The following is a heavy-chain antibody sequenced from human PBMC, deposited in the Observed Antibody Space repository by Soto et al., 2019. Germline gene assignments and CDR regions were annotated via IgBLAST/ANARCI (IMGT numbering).Heavy chain of an antibody. V-gene: IGHV4-4*02. CDR2: IYHSGST. CDR3: ARVTVGYYYYYGMDV. CDR1: GGSISSSNW. D-gene: IGHD4-17*01. Sequence: LSLTCAVSGGSISSSNWWRWVRQPPGKGLEWIGEIYHSGSTNYNPSLKSRVTISVDKSKNQFSLKLISVTAADTAVYYCARVTVGYYYYYGMDVWGQGTTVTVSS. J-gene: IGHJ6*02.